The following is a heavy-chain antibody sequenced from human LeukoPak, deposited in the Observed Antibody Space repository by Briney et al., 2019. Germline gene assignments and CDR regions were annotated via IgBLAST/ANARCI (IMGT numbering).Heavy chain of an antibody. CDR1: GGSISSYY. D-gene: IGHD3-22*01. CDR2: IYYSGST. V-gene: IGHV4-59*01. CDR3: ARGGYYDHRYN. Sequence: RPSETLSLTCTVSGGSISSYYWSWIRQPPGKGLEWIGYIYYSGSTNYNPSLKSRVTISVDTSKNQFSLKLSSVTAADTAVYYCARGGYYDHRYNWGQGTLVTVSS. J-gene: IGHJ4*02.